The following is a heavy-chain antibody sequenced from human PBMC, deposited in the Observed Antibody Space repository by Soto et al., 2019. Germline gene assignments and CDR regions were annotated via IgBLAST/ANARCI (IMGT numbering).Heavy chain of an antibody. D-gene: IGHD2-21*02. CDR3: ARDPSGDCCDWYFAH. J-gene: IGHJ2*01. CDR2: ISYDGTTK. V-gene: IGHV3-30-3*01. Sequence: QVHLVESGGGVVQPGRSLTLSCTASGITFISFAVHWVRQSPGKGLDWGAAISYDGTTKFYADSVKGRFSISRDNSKNNLYLQMNSLRGEDTAVYYCARDPSGDCCDWYFAHWGHGTLVNVSS. CDR1: GITFISFA.